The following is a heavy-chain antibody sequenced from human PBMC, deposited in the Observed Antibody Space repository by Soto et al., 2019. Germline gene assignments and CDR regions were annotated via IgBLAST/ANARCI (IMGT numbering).Heavy chain of an antibody. J-gene: IGHJ6*02. V-gene: IGHV3-33*01. D-gene: IGHD2-2*01. CDR3: ARNQLPGGYYYYGMDV. CDR2: IWYDGSNK. CDR1: GFTFSSYG. Sequence: ESGGGVVQPGRSLRLSCAASGFTFSSYGMHWVRQAPGKGLEWVAVIWYDGSNKYYADSVKGRFTISRDNSKNTLYLQMNSLRAEDTAVYYCARNQLPGGYYYYGMDVWGQGTTVTVSS.